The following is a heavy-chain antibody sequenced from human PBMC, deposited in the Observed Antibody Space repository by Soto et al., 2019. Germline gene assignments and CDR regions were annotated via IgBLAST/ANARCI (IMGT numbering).Heavy chain of an antibody. Sequence: QVTLKESGPVLVKPTETLTLTCTVSGFSLSNSRMGVSWIRQPPGKALEWLAHIFSNDDKSYSTSLNSRLTISNDTSKRQDVLTITNMDPVDTSTYCRVRIVKAPLETDSWGPGNPVTVFS. CDR1: GFSLSNSRMG. V-gene: IGHV2-26*01. CDR2: IFSNDDK. J-gene: IGHJ4*02. CDR3: VRIVKAPLETDS. D-gene: IGHD3-16*02.